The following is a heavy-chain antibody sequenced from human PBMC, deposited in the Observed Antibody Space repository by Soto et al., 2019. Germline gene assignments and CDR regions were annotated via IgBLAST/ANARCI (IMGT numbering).Heavy chain of an antibody. CDR1: GYTFTGYY. Sequence: ASVKVACKASGYTFTGYYMHWVRQAPGQGLEWMGWINPNSGGTNYAQKFQGWVTMTRDTSISTAYMELSRLRSDDTAVYYCARSPIPHYGMYVWGQGTTVTVAS. CDR2: INPNSGGT. V-gene: IGHV1-2*04. CDR3: ARSPIPHYGMYV. J-gene: IGHJ6*02.